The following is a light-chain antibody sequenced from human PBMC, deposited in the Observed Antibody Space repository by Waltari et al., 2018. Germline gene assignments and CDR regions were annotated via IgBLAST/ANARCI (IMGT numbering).Light chain of an antibody. V-gene: IGLV4-69*01. CDR1: SGHTSYA. CDR3: QTWDTEVVV. J-gene: IGLJ2*01. CDR2: VNSDGGH. Sequence: QLVVTQSPSASASLGASVKLTCTLSSGHTSYAIAWHHQQSEKGPRFLMRVNSDGGHTKGDGIPDRFSVSSSGAERYLTISSVQSEDEGDYYCQTWDTEVVVFGGGTKVTVL.